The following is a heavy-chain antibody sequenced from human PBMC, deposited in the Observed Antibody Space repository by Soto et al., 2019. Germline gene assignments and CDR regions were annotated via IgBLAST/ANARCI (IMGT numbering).Heavy chain of an antibody. Sequence: ASVKVSCKASGYTFTGYYMHWVRQAPGQGLEWMGWINPNSGGTNYAQKFQGRVTMTRDTSISTAYMELSRLRSDDTAVYYCARELGRAFYFDYWGQGTLVTVSS. V-gene: IGHV1-2*02. CDR3: ARELGRAFYFDY. J-gene: IGHJ4*02. D-gene: IGHD7-27*01. CDR1: GYTFTGYY. CDR2: INPNSGGT.